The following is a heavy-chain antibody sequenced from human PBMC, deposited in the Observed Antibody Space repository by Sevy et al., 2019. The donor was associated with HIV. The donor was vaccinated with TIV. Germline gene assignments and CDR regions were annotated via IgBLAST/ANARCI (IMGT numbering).Heavy chain of an antibody. V-gene: IGHV3-72*01. Sequence: GGSLRLSCAASGFTFSDHYMEWVRQAPGKGLEWVGRTRNKADVYTTEYAASVKGRFTISRDDSANSLYLQRNSLKTEDTAVYYCSTHAGIAAAGRVFDYGGQGALVTVSS. D-gene: IGHD6-13*01. CDR2: TRNKADVYTT. CDR1: GFTFSDHY. CDR3: STHAGIAAAGRVFDY. J-gene: IGHJ4*02.